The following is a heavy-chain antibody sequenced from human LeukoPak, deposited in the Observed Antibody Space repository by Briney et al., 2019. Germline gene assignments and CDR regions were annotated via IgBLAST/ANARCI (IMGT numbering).Heavy chain of an antibody. CDR3: AKEGPALGYSSSWYEGYYGMDV. CDR1: GFTFSSYA. J-gene: IGHJ6*02. D-gene: IGHD6-13*01. V-gene: IGHV3-23*01. Sequence: RGSLRLSCAASGFTFSSYAMSWVRQAPGKGLEWVSGISGSGDNTYYADSVKGRFTISRDNSKNTLYLQMNSLRAEDTAVYYCAKEGPALGYSSSWYEGYYGMDVWGQGTTVTVSS. CDR2: ISGSGDNT.